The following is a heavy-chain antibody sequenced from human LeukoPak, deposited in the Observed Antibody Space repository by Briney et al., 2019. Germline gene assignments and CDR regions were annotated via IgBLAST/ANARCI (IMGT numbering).Heavy chain of an antibody. CDR3: ARTPTGHYGSSGYFPYYFDY. CDR1: GGTFSSYA. Sequence: GASVKVSCKASGGTFSSYAISWVRQAPGQGLEWMGGIIPIFGTANYAQKFQGRVTITADESTSTAYMELRSLRSDDTAVYYCARTPTGHYGSSGYFPYYFDYWGQGTLVTASS. D-gene: IGHD3-22*01. CDR2: IIPIFGTA. J-gene: IGHJ4*02. V-gene: IGHV1-69*01.